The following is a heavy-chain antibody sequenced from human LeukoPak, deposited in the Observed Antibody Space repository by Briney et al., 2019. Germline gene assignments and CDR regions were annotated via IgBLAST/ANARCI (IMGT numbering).Heavy chain of an antibody. CDR2: VYYGRTT. CDR1: AGSFISSSHH. J-gene: IGHJ5*01. CDR3: VRHDGRGGATMGALDS. D-gene: IGHD5-12*01. Sequence: SETLSLTCTVSAGSFISSSHHWGWIRQSPGKGLEWIGTVYYGRTTYYNPSLDGRVTISLNTSANHFSLQPNSVTAADTAVYYCVRHDGRGGATMGALDSWGQGSLVTVSS. V-gene: IGHV4-39*01.